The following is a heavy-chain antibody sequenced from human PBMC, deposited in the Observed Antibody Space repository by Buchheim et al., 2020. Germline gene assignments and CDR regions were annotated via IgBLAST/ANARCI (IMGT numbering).Heavy chain of an antibody. CDR2: INPNSGGT. CDR1: GYTFTGYY. CDR3: AREARYYYDSSGYYGIHYGMDV. Sequence: QVQLVQSGAEVKKPGASVKVSCKASGYTFTGYYMHWVRQAPGQGLEWMGWINPNSGGTNYAQKFQGWVTMTRDTSISTAYMELSRLRSDYTAVYYCAREARYYYDSSGYYGIHYGMDVWGQGTT. D-gene: IGHD3-22*01. V-gene: IGHV1-2*04. J-gene: IGHJ6*02.